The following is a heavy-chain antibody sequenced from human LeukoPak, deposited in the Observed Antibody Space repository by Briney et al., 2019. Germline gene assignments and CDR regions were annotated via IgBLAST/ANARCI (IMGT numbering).Heavy chain of an antibody. Sequence: SETLSLTGTVSGGSISSSSYYWGWIRQPPGKGLEWIGSIYYSGSTYYNPSLKSRVTISVDTSKNQFSLKLSSVTAADTAVYYCARGTYYYGSGSPIYYYYMDVWGKGTTVTVSS. D-gene: IGHD3-10*01. CDR3: ARGTYYYGSGSPIYYYYMDV. V-gene: IGHV4-39*01. CDR1: GGSISSSSYY. J-gene: IGHJ6*03. CDR2: IYYSGST.